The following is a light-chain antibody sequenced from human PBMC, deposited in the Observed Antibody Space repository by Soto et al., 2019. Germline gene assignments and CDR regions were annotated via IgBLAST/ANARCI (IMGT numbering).Light chain of an antibody. CDR2: EVS. V-gene: IGLV2-23*02. CDR1: SSDVGNYNL. Sequence: QSVLTQPASVSGSPGQSITISYTGTSSDVGNYNLVSWYQHHPGKAPKLMIYEVSKRPSGVSNRFSGSKSGDTASLTISGLQAEDEADYYCCSYAGSNYVFGTGTKLTVL. J-gene: IGLJ1*01. CDR3: CSYAGSNYV.